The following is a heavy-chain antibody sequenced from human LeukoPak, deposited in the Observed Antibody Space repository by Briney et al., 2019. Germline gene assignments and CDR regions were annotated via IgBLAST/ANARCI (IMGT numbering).Heavy chain of an antibody. Sequence: GGSLRLSCAASGFTVSSNYMSWVRQAPGKGLEWVSVIYSGGSTYYADSVKGRFTISRDYSKNTLYLQMNSLRAEDTAVYYCARNRGWQQFDYWGQGTLVTVSS. CDR1: GFTVSSNY. CDR3: ARNRGWQQFDY. CDR2: IYSGGST. D-gene: IGHD5-24*01. J-gene: IGHJ4*02. V-gene: IGHV3-66*01.